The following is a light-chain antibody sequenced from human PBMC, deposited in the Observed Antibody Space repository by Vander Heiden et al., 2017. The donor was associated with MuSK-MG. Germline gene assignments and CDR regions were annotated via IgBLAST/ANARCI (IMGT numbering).Light chain of an antibody. V-gene: IGLV3-25*03. CDR3: QSADSSGTYVE. J-gene: IGLJ2*01. CDR1: ALPKQF. Sequence: SPGQTARITCSGDALPKQFAYWYHQKPGQAPLLVIYKDSERPSGIPERCSGSTSGTSGTLTISGVQAEDEADYYCQSADSSGTYVEFGGGTKLTVV. CDR2: KDS.